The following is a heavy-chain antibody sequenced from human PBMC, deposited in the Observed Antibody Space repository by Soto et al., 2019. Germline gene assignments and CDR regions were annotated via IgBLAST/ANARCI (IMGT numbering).Heavy chain of an antibody. CDR3: ARDCSTTSCPYYYYYSAMDV. J-gene: IGHJ6*02. V-gene: IGHV4-34*01. CDR2: INHSGST. D-gene: IGHD2-2*01. CDR1: DGSFSGYY. Sequence: QVQLQQWGAGLLQPSETLSLTCAVFDGSFSGYYWSWIRQPPGKGLEWIGEINHSGSTNYNPSLKSRVTISVDASKNQLSLQMSSVTAADTAVYYCARDCSTTSCPYYYYYSAMDVWGQGTTVTVSS.